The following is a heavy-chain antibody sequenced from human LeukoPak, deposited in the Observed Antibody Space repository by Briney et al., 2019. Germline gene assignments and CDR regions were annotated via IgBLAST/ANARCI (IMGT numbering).Heavy chain of an antibody. CDR2: MFYSGST. Sequence: PSETLSLTCTVSGGSVSSNYYYWGWIRQPPGRGLEWLGGMFYSGSTNYNPSLKSRVTISVDTSKNQFSLKLSSVTAADTAVYYCARGAIKEQFDWLLPFDYWGQGTLVTVSS. J-gene: IGHJ4*02. CDR3: ARGAIKEQFDWLLPFDY. V-gene: IGHV4-39*07. D-gene: IGHD3-9*01. CDR1: GGSVSSNYYY.